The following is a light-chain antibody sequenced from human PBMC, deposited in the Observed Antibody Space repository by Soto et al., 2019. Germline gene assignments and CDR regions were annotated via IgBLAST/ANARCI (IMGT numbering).Light chain of an antibody. CDR3: QQYESYPYS. CDR1: QSISTW. Sequence: DIQMTQSPSTLSASVGDRVTITCRASQSISTWLAWYQQKPGKVPKVLIYDASSLDSGVPSRFSGSGYGTEFTLTVSSLQPGDFATYSCQQYESYPYSFGQGTKLEIK. CDR2: DAS. V-gene: IGKV1-5*01. J-gene: IGKJ2*01.